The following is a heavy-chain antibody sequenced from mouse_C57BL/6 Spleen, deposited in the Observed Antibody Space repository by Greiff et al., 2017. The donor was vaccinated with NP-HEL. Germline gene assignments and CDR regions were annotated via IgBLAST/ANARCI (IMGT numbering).Heavy chain of an antibody. CDR3: ARTGNDGYDVGRDY. V-gene: IGHV1-64*01. CDR2: IHPNSGST. CDR1: GYTFTSSC. D-gene: IGHD2-2*01. Sequence: VQLQQPGAELVKPGASVKLSCKASGYTFTSSCMHWVKQRPGQGLEWIGMIHPNSGSTNYPETFKCKATLTVDKSSSTAYMQLSSLTSEDSAVYYCARTGNDGYDVGRDYWGQGTSVTVSS. J-gene: IGHJ4*01.